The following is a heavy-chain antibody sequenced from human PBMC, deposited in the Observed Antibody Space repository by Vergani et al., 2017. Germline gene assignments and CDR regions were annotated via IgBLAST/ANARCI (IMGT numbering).Heavy chain of an antibody. Sequence: QVQLQESGPGLVKPSETLSLTCTVSGGSISSSSYYWGWIRQPPGKGLEWIGSIYYSGSTYYNPSLKSRVTISVDTSKNQFSLKLSSVTAADTAVYYCAREKGMYSSSWYIDYWGQGTLVTVSS. D-gene: IGHD6-13*01. J-gene: IGHJ4*02. CDR3: AREKGMYSSSWYIDY. CDR2: IYYSGST. V-gene: IGHV4-39*02. CDR1: GGSISSSSYY.